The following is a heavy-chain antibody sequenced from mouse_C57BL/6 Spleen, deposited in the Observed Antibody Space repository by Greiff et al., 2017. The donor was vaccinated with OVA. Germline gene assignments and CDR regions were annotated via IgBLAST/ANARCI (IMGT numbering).Heavy chain of an antibody. V-gene: IGHV1-4*01. CDR2: INPSSGYT. J-gene: IGHJ2*01. CDR1: GYTFTSYT. D-gene: IGHD1-1*01. Sequence: VQLQESGAELARPGASVKMSCKASGYTFTSYTMHWVKQRPGQGLEWIGYINPSSGYTKYNQKFKDKATLTADKSSSTAYMQLSSLTSEDSAVYYCARRAITTVVAPFDYWGQGTTLTVSS. CDR3: ARRAITTVVAPFDY.